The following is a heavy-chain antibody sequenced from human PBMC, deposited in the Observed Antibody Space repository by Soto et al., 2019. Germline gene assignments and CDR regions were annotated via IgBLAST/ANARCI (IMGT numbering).Heavy chain of an antibody. Sequence: QVQLVHSGAEVKEPGASVTVSCRASGDRFTDYYMHWVRQAPGQGLEWMGWINPNSGVTKYAQKFQGWVTMTRDTSIRTVYMQLSRLRFDDTAIYYCARESGGATATLDYYYFYMDVWGTGTTVTVSS. V-gene: IGHV1-2*04. CDR2: INPNSGVT. CDR1: GDRFTDYY. CDR3: ARESGGATATLDYYYFYMDV. D-gene: IGHD5-12*01. J-gene: IGHJ6*03.